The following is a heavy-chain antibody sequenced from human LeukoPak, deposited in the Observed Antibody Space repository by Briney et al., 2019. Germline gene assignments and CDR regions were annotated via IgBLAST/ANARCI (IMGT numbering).Heavy chain of an antibody. CDR1: GFTFSSYG. CDR3: AKEFDWYTSDYYYYYMDV. D-gene: IGHD3-9*01. V-gene: IGHV3-30*02. CDR2: IRYDGSNK. Sequence: PGGSLRLSCAASGFTFSSYGMHWVRQAPGKGLEWVAFIRYDGSNKYYADSAKGRFTISRDNSKNTLYLQMNSLRAEDTAVYYCAKEFDWYTSDYYYYYMDVWGKGTTVTVSS. J-gene: IGHJ6*03.